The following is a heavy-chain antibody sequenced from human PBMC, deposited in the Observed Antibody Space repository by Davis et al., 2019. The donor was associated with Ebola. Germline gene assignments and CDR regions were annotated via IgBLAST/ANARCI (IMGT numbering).Heavy chain of an antibody. D-gene: IGHD6-13*01. Sequence: HTGGSLRLSCAASGFTFSNFYMHWVRQAPGKGLEWVARIKSDGSTIRYADSVKGRFTTSRDNTHNTLYLQMNSLRGDDSAVYYCVRDSSHQLPHWLYYFYGMDVWGQGTTVTVSS. CDR1: GFTFSNFY. CDR2: IKSDGSTI. CDR3: VRDSSHQLPHWLYYFYGMDV. J-gene: IGHJ6*02. V-gene: IGHV3-74*01.